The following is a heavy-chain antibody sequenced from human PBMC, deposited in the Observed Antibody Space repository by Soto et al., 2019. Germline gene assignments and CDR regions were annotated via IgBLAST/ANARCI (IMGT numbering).Heavy chain of an antibody. CDR3: ARHFWVRGVIGYFDY. V-gene: IGHV4-39*01. Sequence: SETLSLTCTVSGGSISSSSYYWGWIRQPPGKGLEWIGSIYYSGSTYYNPSLKSRVTISVDTSKNQFSLKLSSVTAADTAVYYCARHFWVRGVIGYFDYWGQGTLVTVSS. CDR2: IYYSGST. D-gene: IGHD3-10*01. CDR1: GGSISSSSYY. J-gene: IGHJ4*02.